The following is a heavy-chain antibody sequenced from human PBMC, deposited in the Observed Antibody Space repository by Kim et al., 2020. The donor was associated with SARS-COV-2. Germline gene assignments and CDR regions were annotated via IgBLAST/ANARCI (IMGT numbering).Heavy chain of an antibody. Sequence: SETLSLTCTVSGGSISSGGYYWSWIRQHPGKGLEWIGYIYYSGSTYYNPSLKSRVTISVDTSKNQFSLKLSSVTAADTAVYYCARDSRESWFGELLYPKVGFDPWGQGTLVTVSS. V-gene: IGHV4-31*03. CDR1: GGSISSGGYY. CDR2: IYYSGST. J-gene: IGHJ5*02. D-gene: IGHD3-10*01. CDR3: ARDSRESWFGELLYPKVGFDP.